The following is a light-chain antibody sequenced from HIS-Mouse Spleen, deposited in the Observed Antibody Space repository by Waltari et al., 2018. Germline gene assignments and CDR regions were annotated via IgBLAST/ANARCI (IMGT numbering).Light chain of an antibody. CDR3: QSYDSSNWV. J-gene: IGLJ3*02. CDR1: IGRLASNY. V-gene: IGLV6-57*02. Sequence: NFMLTQPHSVSESPGKTVTIPCTGSIGRLASNYVPRYQQRPGSAPTTVIYEDNQRPSGVPDRFSGSIDSSSNSASLTISGLKTEDEADYYCQSYDSSNWVFGGGTKLTVL. CDR2: EDN.